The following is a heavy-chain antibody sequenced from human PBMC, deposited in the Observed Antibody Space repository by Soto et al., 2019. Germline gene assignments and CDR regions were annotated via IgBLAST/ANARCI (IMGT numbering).Heavy chain of an antibody. CDR3: ATDYIAASQAPFDY. J-gene: IGHJ4*02. V-gene: IGHV1-24*01. D-gene: IGHD6-6*01. CDR2: FDPEDGET. Sequence: ASLKVSCKVSGYTLTELSMHWVRQAPGKGLEWMGGFDPEDGETIYAQKFQGRVTMTEDTSTDTAYMELSSLRSEDTAVYYCATDYIAASQAPFDYWGQGTLVTVSS. CDR1: GYTLTELS.